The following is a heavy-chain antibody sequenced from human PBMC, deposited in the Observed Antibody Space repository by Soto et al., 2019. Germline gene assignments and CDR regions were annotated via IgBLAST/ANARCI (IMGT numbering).Heavy chain of an antibody. J-gene: IGHJ6*03. CDR2: INPSGGST. Sequence: ASVKVSCKASGYTFTSYYMHWVRQAPGQGLEWMGIINPSGGSTSYAQKFRGRVTMTRDTSISTAYMELSSLRSEDTAVYYCARATNYYYYMDVWGKGTMVTVS. V-gene: IGHV1-46*01. CDR3: ARATNYYYYMDV. CDR1: GYTFTSYY.